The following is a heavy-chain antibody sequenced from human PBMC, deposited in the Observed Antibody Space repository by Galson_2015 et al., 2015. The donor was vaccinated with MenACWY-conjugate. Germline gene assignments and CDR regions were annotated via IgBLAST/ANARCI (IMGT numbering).Heavy chain of an antibody. CDR2: ISGSDGST. Sequence: SLRLSCAASGFTFSSYAMSWVRQAPGKGLEWVSSISGSDGSTYYADSVKGRFTISRDNSKNTLYLQMNSLRAEDTAVYYCAKTTGSSWYYFDYWGQGTLVTVSS. CDR1: GFTFSSYA. CDR3: AKTTGSSWYYFDY. D-gene: IGHD6-13*01. J-gene: IGHJ4*02. V-gene: IGHV3-23*01.